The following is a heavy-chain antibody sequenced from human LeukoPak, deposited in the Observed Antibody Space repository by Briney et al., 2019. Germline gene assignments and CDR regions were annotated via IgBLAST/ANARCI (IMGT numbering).Heavy chain of an antibody. CDR3: ARFDPPNYYDSSGYSH. Sequence: SVKVSCKASGYTFTSYDIDWVRQATGQGLEWMGWMNPNSGNTGYAQKFQGRVTMTRNTSISTAYMELSSLRSEDTAVYYCARFDPPNYYDSSGYSHWGQGTLVTVSS. D-gene: IGHD3-22*01. J-gene: IGHJ4*02. V-gene: IGHV1-8*01. CDR1: GYTFTSYD. CDR2: MNPNSGNT.